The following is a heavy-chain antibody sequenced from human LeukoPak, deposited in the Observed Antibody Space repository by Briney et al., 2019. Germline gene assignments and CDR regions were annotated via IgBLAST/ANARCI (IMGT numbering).Heavy chain of an antibody. CDR3: AGRSSGWYNWFDP. D-gene: IGHD6-19*01. V-gene: IGHV1-8*01. J-gene: IGHJ5*02. CDR1: GYTFTSYD. CDR2: MNPNSGNT. Sequence: ASVKVSCKASGYTFTSYDINWVRQATGQGLEWMGWMNPNSGNTGYAQKFQGRVTMTRNTSISTAYMELSSLRSEDTAVYYCAGRSSGWYNWFDPWGQGTLVTVSS.